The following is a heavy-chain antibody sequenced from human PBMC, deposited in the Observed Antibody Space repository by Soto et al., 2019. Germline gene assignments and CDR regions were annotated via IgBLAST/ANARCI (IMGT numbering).Heavy chain of an antibody. D-gene: IGHD4-4*01. Sequence: SETLSLTCTVSGGSISSDGYYWSWIRQHPGKGLEWIGYIFNSGSAYYSPSLKSRVTISVDTSKNQFSLWLSSVTAADTAVYYCARGAVTNLYHYYYGMDVWGQGTTVTVSS. CDR2: IFNSGSA. V-gene: IGHV4-31*03. J-gene: IGHJ6*02. CDR1: GGSISSDGYY. CDR3: ARGAVTNLYHYYYGMDV.